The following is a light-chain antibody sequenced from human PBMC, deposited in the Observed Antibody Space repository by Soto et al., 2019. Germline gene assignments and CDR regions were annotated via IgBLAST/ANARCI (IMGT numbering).Light chain of an antibody. CDR2: AAS. J-gene: IGKJ1*01. V-gene: IGKV1-17*03. CDR3: LLHKSYTWQ. Sequence: DIQMTQYPSAMFASVGDRVTITCLASQGISSYLAWFQQKPGKVPKRLIYAASSFQSGVPPRFSGSEAETEFTNTISHLKPEDFAPYYCLLHKSYTWQFGQGTQVEIK. CDR1: QGISSY.